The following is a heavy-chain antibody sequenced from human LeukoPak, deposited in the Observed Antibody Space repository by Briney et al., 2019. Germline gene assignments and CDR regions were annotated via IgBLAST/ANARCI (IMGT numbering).Heavy chain of an antibody. CDR2: IYHSGST. CDR1: GYFISIGYD. D-gene: IGHD2-21*02. CDR3: ATPTATEGLC. J-gene: IGHJ4*02. V-gene: IGHV4-38-2*01. Sequence: SDTVSLICALSGYFISIGYDWGWMRQPPGRGVDGIWRIYHSGSTYYNPCLKGRVTISVDTSKNQFSLKLSSVTAADTAVYYYATPTATEGLCWGQGTLVTVSS.